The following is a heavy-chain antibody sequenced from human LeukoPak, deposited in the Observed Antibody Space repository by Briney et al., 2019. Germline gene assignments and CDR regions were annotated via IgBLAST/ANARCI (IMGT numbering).Heavy chain of an antibody. CDR1: GFTFSTYE. V-gene: IGHV3-48*03. Sequence: GGSLRLSCAASGFTFSTYEMNWVRQAPGKGLEWVSYNSSSSSTIYYADSVKGRFTISRDNSKNSLYLQMNSLRAEDTAVYYCASGAQSDYWGQGTLVTVSS. D-gene: IGHD1-26*01. J-gene: IGHJ4*02. CDR3: ASGAQSDY. CDR2: NSSSSSTI.